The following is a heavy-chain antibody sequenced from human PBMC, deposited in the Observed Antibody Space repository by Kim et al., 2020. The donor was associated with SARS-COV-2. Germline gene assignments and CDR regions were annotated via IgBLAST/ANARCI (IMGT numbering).Heavy chain of an antibody. CDR3: AVAAAGTYVDY. Sequence: TYNTPSLKSRVTISVATSKNQFSLKLTTVTAADTAVYYCAVAAAGTYVDYWGQGTLVTISS. CDR2: T. J-gene: IGHJ4*02. V-gene: IGHV4-31*02. D-gene: IGHD6-13*01.